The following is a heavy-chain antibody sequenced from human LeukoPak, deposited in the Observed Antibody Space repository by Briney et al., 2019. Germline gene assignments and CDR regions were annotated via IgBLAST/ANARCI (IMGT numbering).Heavy chain of an antibody. Sequence: GGSLRLSCAASDSMSRRFKMNWVGQAPGKGLEWVSYISDDSSTIHYADSVKGRFTISRDNAENSLYLQMNSLRAEDTAVYYCARGGYNYGSVFDYWGQGTLVTVSS. V-gene: IGHV3-48*01. D-gene: IGHD5-18*01. CDR2: ISDDSSTI. CDR1: DSMSRRFK. CDR3: ARGGYNYGSVFDY. J-gene: IGHJ4*02.